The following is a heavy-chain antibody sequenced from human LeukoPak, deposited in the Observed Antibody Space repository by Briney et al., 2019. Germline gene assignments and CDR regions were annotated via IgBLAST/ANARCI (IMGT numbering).Heavy chain of an antibody. CDR1: GFTFSSYA. V-gene: IGHV3-23*01. CDR3: AKRVPNRDGGNSCWYQAFGY. Sequence: GGSLRLSCAASGFTFSSYAMNWVRQAPGKGLEWVSSISGSGSSTYYADSVKGRFTISRDNSKNTLYLQMNSLRAEDTAVYYCAKRVPNRDGGNSCWYQAFGYWGQGTLVTVSS. J-gene: IGHJ4*02. D-gene: IGHD4-23*01. CDR2: ISGSGSST.